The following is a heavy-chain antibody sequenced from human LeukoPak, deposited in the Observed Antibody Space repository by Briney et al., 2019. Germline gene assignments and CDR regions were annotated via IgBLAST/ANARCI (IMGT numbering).Heavy chain of an antibody. CDR1: GYTFTGYY. CDR3: AMSGYSYGATDWYFDL. CDR2: INPNSGGT. Sequence: PRASVKVSCKASGYTFTGYYMHWVRQAPGQGLEWMGWINPNSGGTNYAQKFQGRVTMTRDTSISTAYMELSRLRSDDTAVYYCAMSGYSYGATDWYFDLWGRGTLVTVSS. J-gene: IGHJ2*01. D-gene: IGHD5-18*01. V-gene: IGHV1-2*02.